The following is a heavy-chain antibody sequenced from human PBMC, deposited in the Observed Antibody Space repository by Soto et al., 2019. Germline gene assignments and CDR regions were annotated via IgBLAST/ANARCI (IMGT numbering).Heavy chain of an antibody. CDR2: IKSKTDGGTT. CDR3: TTEGSSGYYEH. CDR1: GFTFSTYS. V-gene: IGHV3-15*07. D-gene: IGHD3-22*01. Sequence: PGGSLRLSCAASGFTFSTYSMNWVRQAPGKGLEWVGRIKSKTDGGTTDYAAPVKGRFTISRDDSKNTLYLQMNRLKTEDTAVYYCTTEGSSGYYEHWGQGTLVTVSS. J-gene: IGHJ4*02.